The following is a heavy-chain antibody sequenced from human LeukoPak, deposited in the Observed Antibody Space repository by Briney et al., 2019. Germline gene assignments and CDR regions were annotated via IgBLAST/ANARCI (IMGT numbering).Heavy chain of an antibody. CDR2: TYYRSNWYN. V-gene: IGHV6-1*01. Sequence: SQTPSLTCAISGDSVSSNSAAWNWFRQSPSRGLEWLGRTYYRSNWYNDYAVSVKSRITINPDTSKNQFSLQLNSVTPEDTAVYYCARQGSRRFDPWGQGTLVTVSS. CDR3: ARQGSRRFDP. CDR1: GDSVSSNSAA. J-gene: IGHJ5*02.